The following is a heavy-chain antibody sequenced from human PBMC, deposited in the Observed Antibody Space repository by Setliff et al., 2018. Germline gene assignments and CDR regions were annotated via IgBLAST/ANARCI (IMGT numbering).Heavy chain of an antibody. J-gene: IGHJ5*02. CDR2: FYYSGSI. V-gene: IGHV4-39*02. CDR3: ASNRAAMALDDP. D-gene: IGHD5-18*01. CDR1: GGSINSGVYY. Sequence: SETLSLTCTVSGGSINSGVYYWGWIRQPPGKGLEWIGSFYYSGSIYYNPSLKSRVTISVDTSKNHFSLKLSSVTAADTSVYYCASNRAAMALDDPWGQGKLVTVSS.